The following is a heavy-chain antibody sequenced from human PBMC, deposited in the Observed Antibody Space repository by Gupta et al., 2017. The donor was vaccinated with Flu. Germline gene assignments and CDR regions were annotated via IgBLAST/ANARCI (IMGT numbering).Heavy chain of an antibody. CDR2: ISYDGSNK. J-gene: IGHJ4*02. V-gene: IGHV3-30*18. CDR1: GFTFSSYG. Sequence: QVQLVESGGGVVQPGRSLRLSCAASGFTFSSYGLHWVRQAPGKGLEWVAVISYDGSNKYYADSVKGRFTISRDNSKNTLYLQMNSLRAEDTAVYYCAKDGRGRQQLVQRNHPFDYWGQGTLVTVSS. CDR3: AKDGRGRQQLVQRNHPFDY. D-gene: IGHD6-13*01.